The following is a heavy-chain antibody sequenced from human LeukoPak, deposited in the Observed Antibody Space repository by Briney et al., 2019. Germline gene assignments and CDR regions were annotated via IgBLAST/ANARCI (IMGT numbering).Heavy chain of an antibody. CDR1: GFSFSSYV. Sequence: GGSLRLSCAASGFSFSSYVMYWVRQTPGKGPVCVSRISHDGTIITCADSVKGRFTISRDNTKNILFLQMNSLRVEDTAVYYCARDRDWNFDSWGQGTLVTVSS. CDR2: ISHDGTII. D-gene: IGHD1-1*01. CDR3: ARDRDWNFDS. J-gene: IGHJ4*02. V-gene: IGHV3-74*03.